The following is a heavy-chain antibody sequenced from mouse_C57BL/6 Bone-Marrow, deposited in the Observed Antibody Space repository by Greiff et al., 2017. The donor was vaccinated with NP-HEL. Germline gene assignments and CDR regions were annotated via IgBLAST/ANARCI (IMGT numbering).Heavy chain of an antibody. J-gene: IGHJ3*01. CDR2: IHPNSGST. CDR3: AREGDYGSSWFAY. CDR1: GYTFTSYW. V-gene: IGHV1-64*01. D-gene: IGHD1-1*01. Sequence: QVQLQQPGAELVKPGASVKLSCKASGYTFTSYWMHWVKQRPGQGLEWIGMIHPNSGSTNYNEKFKSKATLTVDKSSSTAYMQLSSLTSEDSAVYYCAREGDYGSSWFAYWGQATLVTVSA.